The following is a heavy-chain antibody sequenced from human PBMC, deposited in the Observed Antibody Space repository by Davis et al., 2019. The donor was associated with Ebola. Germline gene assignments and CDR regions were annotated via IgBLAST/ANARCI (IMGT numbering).Heavy chain of an antibody. CDR1: GFTFINYW. V-gene: IGHV3-7*03. J-gene: IGHJ2*01. CDR3: ARGDSRWSNWYFDL. CDR2: MKPDGSDK. Sequence: PGGSLRLSCAASGFTFINYWMHWVRQAPGKGLEWVANMKPDGSDKNYVDSVKGRFTISRDNAENSLYLQMNSLRVEDTAVYYCARGDSRWSNWYFDLWGRGTLVTVSS. D-gene: IGHD2-15*01.